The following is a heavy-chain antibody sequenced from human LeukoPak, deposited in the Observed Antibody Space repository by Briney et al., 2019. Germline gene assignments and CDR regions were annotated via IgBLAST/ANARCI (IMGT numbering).Heavy chain of an antibody. CDR2: IYYSGST. D-gene: IGHD2-21*02. Sequence: SETLSPTCTVSGGSISSSSYYWGWIRQPPGKGLEWIGSIYYSGSTYYNPSLKSRVTISVDTSKNQFSLKLSSVTAADTAVYYCARQHCGGDFYINWFDPWGQGTLVTVSS. J-gene: IGHJ5*02. CDR1: GGSISSSSYY. CDR3: ARQHCGGDFYINWFDP. V-gene: IGHV4-39*01.